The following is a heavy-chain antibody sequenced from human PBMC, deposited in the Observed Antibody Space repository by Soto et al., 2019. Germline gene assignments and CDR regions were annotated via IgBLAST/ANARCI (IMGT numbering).Heavy chain of an antibody. CDR1: GFTFSSYS. D-gene: IGHD3-3*01. V-gene: IGHV3-48*01. CDR2: ISSSSSTI. J-gene: IGHJ6*03. CDR3: ARDPRDYDFWSGYYTYYYYYYMDV. Sequence: EVQLVESGGGLVQPGGSLRPSCAASGFTFSSYSMNWVRQAPGKGLEWVSYISSSSSTIYYADSVKGRFTISRDNAKNSLYLQMNSLRAEDTAVYYCARDPRDYDFWSGYYTYYYYYYMDVWGKGTTVTVSS.